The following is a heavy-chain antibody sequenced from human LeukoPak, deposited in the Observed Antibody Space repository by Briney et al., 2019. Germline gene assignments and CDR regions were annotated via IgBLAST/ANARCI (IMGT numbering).Heavy chain of an antibody. CDR3: ARDRLKGWLRPNFFDY. Sequence: GASVKVSCKASGYTFTNYDINWVRQATGQGLEWMGWMNPNSGTTGYAQKFLGRVTITRNTSISTTYMELSSLRSEDTAVYYCARDRLKGWLRPNFFDYWGQGTLVTVSS. CDR2: MNPNSGTT. D-gene: IGHD5-12*01. V-gene: IGHV1-8*03. CDR1: GYTFTNYD. J-gene: IGHJ4*02.